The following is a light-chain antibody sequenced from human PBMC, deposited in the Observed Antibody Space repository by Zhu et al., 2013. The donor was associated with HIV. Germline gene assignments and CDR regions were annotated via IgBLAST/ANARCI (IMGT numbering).Light chain of an antibody. CDR2: GAS. CDR1: QAINKY. CDR3: QQYNSYWT. V-gene: IGKV1-16*01. Sequence: DIQMIQSPSSLSASVGDRVTITCRASQAINKYLAWFQQKPGKAPKSLIFGASNVHSGVPSRFSGSGSGTDFTLTIDSLQPDDFATYYCQQYNSYWTFGQGTKVEIK. J-gene: IGKJ1*01.